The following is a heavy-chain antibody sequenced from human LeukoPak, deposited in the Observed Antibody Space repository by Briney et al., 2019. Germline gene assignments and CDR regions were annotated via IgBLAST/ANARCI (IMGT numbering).Heavy chain of an antibody. CDR2: INHSGST. CDR1: GGSFSGYY. J-gene: IGHJ5*02. D-gene: IGHD6-19*01. V-gene: IGHV4-34*01. CDR3: ARGPPGRGRQWLNDNWFDP. Sequence: SETLSLTCAVYGGSFSGYYWSWIRQPPGKGLEWIGEINHSGSTNYNPSLKSRVTISVDTSKNQFSLKLSSVTAADTAVYYCARGPPGRGRQWLNDNWFDPWGQGTLVTVSS.